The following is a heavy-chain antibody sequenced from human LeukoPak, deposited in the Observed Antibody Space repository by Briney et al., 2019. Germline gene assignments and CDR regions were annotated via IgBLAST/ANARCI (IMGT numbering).Heavy chain of an antibody. CDR1: GGSISSYY. J-gene: IGHJ4*02. Sequence: PSETLSLTCTVSGGSISSYYWSWIRQPPGKGLEWIGYIYYSGSTNYNSSFKSRVTISVDTSKNQFSLRLSSVTAADTAVYYCARFFRTVWELPYYWGPGTLVTVSS. V-gene: IGHV4-59*08. CDR3: ARFFRTVWELPYY. D-gene: IGHD1-26*01. CDR2: IYYSGST.